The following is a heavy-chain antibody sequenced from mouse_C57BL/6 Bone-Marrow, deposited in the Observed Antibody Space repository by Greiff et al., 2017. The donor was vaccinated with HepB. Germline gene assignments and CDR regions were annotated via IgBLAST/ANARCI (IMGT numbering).Heavy chain of an antibody. CDR3: ARGGSSSWFAY. Sequence: EVQLQESGPGLVKPSQSLSLSCSVSGYSITSGYYWNWIRQLPGNKLEWMGYIRYDGSNNYNPSLKNRISITRDTSKNQFFLKLNSVTTEDTAIYYCARGGSSSWFAYWGQGTLVTVSA. V-gene: IGHV3-6*01. D-gene: IGHD1-1*01. J-gene: IGHJ3*01. CDR2: IRYDGSN. CDR1: GYSITSGYY.